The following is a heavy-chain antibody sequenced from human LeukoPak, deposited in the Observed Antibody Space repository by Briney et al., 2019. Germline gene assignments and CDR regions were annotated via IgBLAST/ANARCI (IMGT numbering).Heavy chain of an antibody. CDR1: GFTFSNYI. Sequence: GGSLRLSCAASGFTFSNYIMNWVRRAPGKGLEWVSSISSSGSYIYYADSVKGRFTISRDNAKNSLYLQMNSLRAEDTAVYYCARDSSSSFVYYYMDVWGKGTTVTVSS. D-gene: IGHD6-6*01. CDR2: ISSSGSYI. V-gene: IGHV3-21*01. CDR3: ARDSSSSFVYYYMDV. J-gene: IGHJ6*03.